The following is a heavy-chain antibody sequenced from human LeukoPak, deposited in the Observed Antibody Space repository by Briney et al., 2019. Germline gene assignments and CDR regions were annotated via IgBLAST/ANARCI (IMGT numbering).Heavy chain of an antibody. D-gene: IGHD5-24*01. CDR2: IHSRFPT. Sequence: PSETLSLTCTVSGGPISSYYWSWIRQPPGKGLEWIGSIHSRFPTFYNPLLKSRVTIPVDKSKNQISLRLRSVTAADTAVYYCARHEEEDGYNAKTPDYWGQGTLVTVSS. CDR1: GGPISSYY. CDR3: ARHEEEDGYNAKTPDY. J-gene: IGHJ4*02. V-gene: IGHV4-59*05.